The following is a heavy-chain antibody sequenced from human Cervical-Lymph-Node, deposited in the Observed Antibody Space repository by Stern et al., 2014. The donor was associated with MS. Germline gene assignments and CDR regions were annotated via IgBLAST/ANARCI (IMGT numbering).Heavy chain of an antibody. CDR1: GYTFTTYG. V-gene: IGHV1-18*01. J-gene: IGHJ4*02. Sequence: QVQLVQSGTEVKKPGASVLVSCKASGYTFTTYGITWVRQAPVQGLEWMGWISPDSGNTKYAQKFQDRITMTRDTTTGAAYMEVRSLRSEDTAVYYCARDKMHAFDYWGQGTQVTVPS. CDR3: ARDKMHAFDY. D-gene: IGHD2-8*01. CDR2: ISPDSGNT.